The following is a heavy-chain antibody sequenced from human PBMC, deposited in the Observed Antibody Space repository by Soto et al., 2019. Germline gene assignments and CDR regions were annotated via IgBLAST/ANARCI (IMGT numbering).Heavy chain of an antibody. J-gene: IGHJ4*02. V-gene: IGHV4-39*01. D-gene: IGHD3-10*01. CDR2: IYYSGST. Sequence: SETLSLTCTVSGGSISSSSYYWGWIRQPPGKGLEWIGSIYYSGSTYYNPSLKSRVTISVDTSKNQFSLKLSSVTAADTAVYYCASSRGLWFGELSRFFWGQGTLVTVS. CDR1: GGSISSSSYY. CDR3: ASSRGLWFGELSRFF.